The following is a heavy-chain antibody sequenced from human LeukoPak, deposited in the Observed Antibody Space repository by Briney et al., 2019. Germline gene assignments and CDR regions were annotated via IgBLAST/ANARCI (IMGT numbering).Heavy chain of an antibody. D-gene: IGHD3-9*01. CDR2: INHSGST. CDR1: GGSFSGYY. V-gene: IGHV4-34*01. J-gene: IGHJ4*02. CDR3: ARGPPLRYFDWLLCDY. Sequence: SETLSLTCAVYGGSFSGYYGSWIRQPPGKGLEWIGEINHSGSTNYNPSLKSRVTISVDTSKNQFSLKLSSVTAADTAVYYCARGPPLRYFDWLLCDYWGQGTLVTVSS.